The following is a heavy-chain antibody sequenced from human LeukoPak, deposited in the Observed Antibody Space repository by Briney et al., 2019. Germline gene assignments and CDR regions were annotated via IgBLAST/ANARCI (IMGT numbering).Heavy chain of an antibody. CDR2: INPSSGGT. CDR3: ARDLSTSRDADRFDY. D-gene: IGHD2-2*01. V-gene: IGHV1-2*02. Sequence: ASVKVSCTASGYTFTGYYIHWVRQAPGQGPVWMGWINPSSGGTNYAKKFQGRVTMTRDTSISTAYMELSTLRSDDTAVYYCARDLSTSRDADRFDYWGQGTLVTVSS. CDR1: GYTFTGYY. J-gene: IGHJ4*02.